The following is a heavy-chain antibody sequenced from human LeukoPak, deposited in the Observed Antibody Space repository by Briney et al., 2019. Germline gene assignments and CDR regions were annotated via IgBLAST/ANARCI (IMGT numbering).Heavy chain of an antibody. J-gene: IGHJ6*02. CDR3: VSGRNSYYYYGTDV. Sequence: PGGSLRLSCAASGFTFSSYSMHGVRQAPGKGWVGGTGISYNGSNKYYAASEKGRFTLSTDNCKHTSNLQISSLRAEDTAVYYYVSGRNSYYYYGTDVWGQGTTVTVSS. CDR1: GFTFSSYS. CDR2: ISYNGSNK. V-gene: IGHV3-30-3*01.